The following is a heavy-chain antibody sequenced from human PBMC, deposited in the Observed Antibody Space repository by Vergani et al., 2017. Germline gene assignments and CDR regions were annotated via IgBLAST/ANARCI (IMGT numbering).Heavy chain of an antibody. CDR2: IKQDGSEK. Sequence: EVQLVESGGGLVQPGGSLRLSCAASGFTFSSYWMSWVRQAPGKGLEWVANIKQDGSEKYYVDSVKGRFTISRDNAKNSLYLQMNSLRAEDTAVYYCARDLGFGDLWSGYYDAFDIWGQGTMVTVSS. CDR1: GFTFSSYW. V-gene: IGHV3-7*01. J-gene: IGHJ3*02. D-gene: IGHD3-3*01. CDR3: ARDLGFGDLWSGYYDAFDI.